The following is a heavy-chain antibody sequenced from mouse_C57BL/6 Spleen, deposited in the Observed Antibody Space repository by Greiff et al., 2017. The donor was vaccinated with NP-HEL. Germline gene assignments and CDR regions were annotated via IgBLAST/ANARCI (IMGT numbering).Heavy chain of an antibody. CDR3: VRYPFYCDY. V-gene: IGHV7-4*01. J-gene: IGHJ2*01. CDR1: GFTFTDYY. CDR2: IRNKANGYTT. D-gene: IGHD2-12*01. Sequence: EVQGVESGGGLVQPGASLRLSCAASGFTFTDYYMSWVRQPPGKAPEWLALIRNKANGYTTEYTASVKGRFTISRDNSQNILYLQMNALRAEDSATNYGVRYPFYCDYWGQGTTLTVSS.